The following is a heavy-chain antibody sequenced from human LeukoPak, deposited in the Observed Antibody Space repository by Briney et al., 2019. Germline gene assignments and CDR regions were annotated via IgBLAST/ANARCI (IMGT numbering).Heavy chain of an antibody. J-gene: IGHJ6*02. Sequence: PSGGSLRLSCAASGFTFSSYEMNWVRQAPGKGLEWVSYISSSGSTIYYADSVKGRFTISRDNAKNSLYLQMNSLRAEDTAVYYCARADPPHRMGLDIVVVPAAMRGDYYYGMDVWGQGTTVTVSS. D-gene: IGHD2-2*01. V-gene: IGHV3-48*03. CDR3: ARADPPHRMGLDIVVVPAAMRGDYYYGMDV. CDR1: GFTFSSYE. CDR2: ISSSGSTI.